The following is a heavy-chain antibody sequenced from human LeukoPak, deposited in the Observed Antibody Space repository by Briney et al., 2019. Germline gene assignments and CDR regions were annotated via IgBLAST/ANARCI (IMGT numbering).Heavy chain of an antibody. CDR2: ISSSSYI. J-gene: IGHJ3*02. CDR1: GFTFSSYS. V-gene: IGHV3-21*01. CDR3: ARDGSYYYGSGSHDAFDI. D-gene: IGHD3-10*01. Sequence: GGSPRLSCAASGFTFSSYSMNWVRQAPGKGLEWVSSISSSSYIYYADSVKGRFTISRDNAKNSLYLQMNSLRAEDTAVYYCARDGSYYYGSGSHDAFDIWGQGTMVTVSS.